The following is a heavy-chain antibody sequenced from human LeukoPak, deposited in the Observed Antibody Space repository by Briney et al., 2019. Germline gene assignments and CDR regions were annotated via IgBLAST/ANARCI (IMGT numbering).Heavy chain of an antibody. D-gene: IGHD2-2*01. J-gene: IGHJ3*02. V-gene: IGHV1-18*04. CDR1: GYTFTSYG. CDR3: ARDYGIVVVPAADAFDI. CDR2: ISAYNGNT. Sequence: ASVKVSYKASGYTFTSYGISWVRQAPGQGLEWMGWISAYNGNTNYAQKLQGRVTMTTDTSTSTAYMELRSLRSDDTAVYYCARDYGIVVVPAADAFDIWGQGTMVTVSS.